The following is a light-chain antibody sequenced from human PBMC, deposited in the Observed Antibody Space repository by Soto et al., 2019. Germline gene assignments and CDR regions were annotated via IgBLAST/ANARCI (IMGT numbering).Light chain of an antibody. CDR3: SSYTSTRTGL. CDR2: DVT. Sequence: QSALTQPASVSGSPGQSITISCTGTSSDVGNNNLVSWYQHHPGKAPKLMIYDVTNRPSGVSDRFPGSKSGNTASLTISGLQPEDEADYYCSSYTSTRTGLSGTGTKLTVL. J-gene: IGLJ1*01. V-gene: IGLV2-14*02. CDR1: SSDVGNNNL.